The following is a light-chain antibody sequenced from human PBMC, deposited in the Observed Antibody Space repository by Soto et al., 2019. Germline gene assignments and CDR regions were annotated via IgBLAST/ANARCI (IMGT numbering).Light chain of an antibody. Sequence: QSALTQPPSASGSPGQSVTISCTGTSSDVGGYNYVSWYQQHPGKAPKLMIYEVSKRPSGVPDRFSGSKSGNTASLTVSGLQAEDEADYYCSSYAGSNKEVFGGGTMLTVL. CDR1: SSDVGGYNY. CDR3: SSYAGSNKEV. J-gene: IGLJ3*02. V-gene: IGLV2-8*01. CDR2: EVS.